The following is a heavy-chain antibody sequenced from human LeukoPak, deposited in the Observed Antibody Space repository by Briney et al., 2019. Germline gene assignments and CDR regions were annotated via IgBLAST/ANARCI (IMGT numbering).Heavy chain of an antibody. D-gene: IGHD1-26*01. Sequence: SETLSLTCAVSGGSISSSNWWSWVRQPPGKGLEWIGEIYHSGSTNYNPSLKSRVTISVDKSKNQFSLKLSSVTAADTAVCFCARGKIRGSHIDYWGQGTLVTVSS. CDR2: IYHSGST. V-gene: IGHV4-4*02. J-gene: IGHJ4*02. CDR1: GGSISSSNW. CDR3: ARGKIRGSHIDY.